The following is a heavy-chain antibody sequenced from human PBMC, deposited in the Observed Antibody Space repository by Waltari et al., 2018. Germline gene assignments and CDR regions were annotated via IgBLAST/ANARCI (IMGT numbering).Heavy chain of an antibody. CDR3: ARDRASLGHPMSREFDY. CDR1: GYIFTAYY. V-gene: IGHV1-2*02. D-gene: IGHD3-10*02. CDR2: VNPRSGDT. J-gene: IGHJ4*02. Sequence: QIQLVQSGAEVKKTGASVKVSCKPSGYIFTAYYVNWLRQAPGKGLEWMGKVNPRSGDTTYAQKCQDRVTLIVDTSINTAYMELTRLTSDDTAVYYCARDRASLGHPMSREFDYWGRGTLVTVS.